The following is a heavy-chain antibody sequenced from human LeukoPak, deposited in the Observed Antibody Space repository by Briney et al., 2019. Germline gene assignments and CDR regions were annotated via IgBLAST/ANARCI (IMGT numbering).Heavy chain of an antibody. Sequence: SETLSLTCSFSIVSIKNYYWNWIRQSPGKGLQWIGYIYYTGSTDYNFSLKSRVTISLDTSENQFSLRLNSVTAADSAVYFCASSRGPSSSWSFDSWGQGILVTVSS. D-gene: IGHD6-13*01. CDR2: IYYTGST. CDR3: ASSRGPSSSWSFDS. V-gene: IGHV4-59*01. J-gene: IGHJ4*02. CDR1: IVSIKNYY.